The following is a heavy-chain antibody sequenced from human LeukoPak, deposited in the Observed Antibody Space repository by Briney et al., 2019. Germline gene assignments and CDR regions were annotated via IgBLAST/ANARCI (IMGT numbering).Heavy chain of an antibody. Sequence: GASVKVSCKASGYTFTGYYTHWVRQAPGQGLEWMGWINPNSGGTNYAQKFQGRVTMTRDTSISTAYMELSRLRSDDTAVYYCARPVYCSGGSCYSWWFDPWGQGTLVTVSS. J-gene: IGHJ5*02. CDR1: GYTFTGYY. CDR2: INPNSGGT. V-gene: IGHV1-2*02. D-gene: IGHD2-15*01. CDR3: ARPVYCSGGSCYSWWFDP.